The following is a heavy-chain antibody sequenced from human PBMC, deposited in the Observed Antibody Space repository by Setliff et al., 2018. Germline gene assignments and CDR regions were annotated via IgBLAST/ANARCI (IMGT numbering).Heavy chain of an antibody. CDR3: ARGYYDSYARYYVVGDY. CDR2: INAGNGDT. Sequence: VSCKASGYTFTNYAIHWVRQAPGQRLEWMGWINAGNGDTKYSQDFQGRVTMTRDTSTSTVYMELSSLRTEDTAVYYCARGYYDSYARYYVVGDYWGQGTPVTVSS. D-gene: IGHD3-22*01. V-gene: IGHV1-3*03. CDR1: GYTFTNYA. J-gene: IGHJ4*02.